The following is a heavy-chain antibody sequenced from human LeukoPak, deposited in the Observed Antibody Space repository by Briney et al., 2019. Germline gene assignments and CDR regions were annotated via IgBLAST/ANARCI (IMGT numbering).Heavy chain of an antibody. J-gene: IGHJ4*02. V-gene: IGHV4-59*01. Sequence: KPSETLSLTCTVSGGSISSYYWSWIRQPPGKGLEWIGYIYYSGSTNYNPSLKSRVTISVDTSKNQFSLKLSSVTAADTAVYFCARGYSYGYSNWGQGTLVTVSS. CDR2: IYYSGST. D-gene: IGHD5-18*01. CDR1: GGSISSYY. CDR3: ARGYSYGYSN.